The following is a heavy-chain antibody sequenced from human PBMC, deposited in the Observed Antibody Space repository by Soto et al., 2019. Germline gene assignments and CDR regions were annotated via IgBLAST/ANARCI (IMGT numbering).Heavy chain of an antibody. CDR2: ISAYNGNT. D-gene: IGHD4-17*01. CDR1: GYTFTSYG. V-gene: IGHV1-18*01. Sequence: QVQLVQSGAEVKKPGASVKVSCKASGYTFTSYGISWVRQAPGQGLEWMGWISAYNGNTNYAQNLQGRVTMTTDTSTSTAYMELRSLRSDDTAVYYCARDASLPYGDYAPYYYYDMDVWGQGTTVTVSS. J-gene: IGHJ6*02. CDR3: ARDASLPYGDYAPYYYYDMDV.